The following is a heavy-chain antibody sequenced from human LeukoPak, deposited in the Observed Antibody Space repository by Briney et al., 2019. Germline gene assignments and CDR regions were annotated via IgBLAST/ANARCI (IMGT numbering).Heavy chain of an antibody. V-gene: IGHV1-8*01. Sequence: TANASCKVSRYTPTTYDINCGREATGQGGGWRRWMNPNIGNTGYAQKVQGRVTMTRNTSISTAYMELSSLRSEDTAVYCCARGPNKSDGGNSGSAWFDPWGQGSLVTVSS. J-gene: IGHJ5*02. D-gene: IGHD4-23*01. CDR1: RYTPTTYD. CDR3: ARGPNKSDGGNSGSAWFDP. CDR2: MNPNIGNT.